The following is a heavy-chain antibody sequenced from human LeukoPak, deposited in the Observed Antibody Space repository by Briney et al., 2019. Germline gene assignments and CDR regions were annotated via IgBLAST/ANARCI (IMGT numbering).Heavy chain of an antibody. J-gene: IGHJ4*02. Sequence: KPSQTLSLTCTVSGGSISSGDYYWSWIRQPPGKGLEWIGYIYYSGSTYYNPSLKSRVTISVDTSKNQFSLKLSSVTAADTAVYYCATSTQRGSGSGYASDYWGQGTLVTVSS. CDR2: IYYSGST. CDR3: ATSTQRGSGSGYASDY. D-gene: IGHD5-12*01. CDR1: GGSISSGDYY. V-gene: IGHV4-30-4*01.